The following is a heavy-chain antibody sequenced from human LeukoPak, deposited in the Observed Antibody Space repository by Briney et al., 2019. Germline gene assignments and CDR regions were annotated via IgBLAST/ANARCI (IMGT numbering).Heavy chain of an antibody. V-gene: IGHV1-46*01. J-gene: IGHJ4*02. D-gene: IGHD5-24*01. Sequence: GSVKVSCMASGYTFTSYYMHWVRQTPGQGVEWMGIINPSGGSTSYAQTFQGRVTMTRDTSTSTVYMELSSLRSEDTAVYYCAREEARDLRSDYWGQGTLVTVSS. CDR3: AREEARDLRSDY. CDR2: INPSGGST. CDR1: GYTFTSYY.